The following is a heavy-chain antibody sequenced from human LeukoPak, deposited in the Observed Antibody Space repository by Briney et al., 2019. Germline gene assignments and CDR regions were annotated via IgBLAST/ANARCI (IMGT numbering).Heavy chain of an antibody. D-gene: IGHD3-10*01. CDR3: ARDRGGSAFDI. J-gene: IGHJ3*02. CDR2: INSDGSST. CDR1: GFSFRSYW. Sequence: PGGSLRLSCAPSGFSFRSYWMHWVRRAPGKGLVWVSRINSDGSSTSYADSVKGRFTISRDNAKNTLYLQMNSLRAEDTAVYHCARDRGGSAFDILGQGTMVTVSS. V-gene: IGHV3-74*01.